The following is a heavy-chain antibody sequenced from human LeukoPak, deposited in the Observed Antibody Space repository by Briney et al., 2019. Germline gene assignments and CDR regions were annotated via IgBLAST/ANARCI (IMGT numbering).Heavy chain of an antibody. J-gene: IGHJ4*02. CDR1: GGSFSGYY. V-gene: IGHV4-34*01. CDR3: ARGGWKSYFDY. Sequence: PSETLSLTCAVYGGSFSGYYWSWIRQPPGKGLEWIGEINHSGSTNYNPSLKSRVTISVDTSKNQFSLKLSSVTAADTAVYYCARGGWKSYFDYWGQGTLVTVSS. CDR2: INHSGST. D-gene: IGHD1-1*01.